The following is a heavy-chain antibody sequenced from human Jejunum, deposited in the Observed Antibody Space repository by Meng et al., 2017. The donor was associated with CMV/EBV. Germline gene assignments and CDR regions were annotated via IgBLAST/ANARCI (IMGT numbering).Heavy chain of an antibody. CDR3: ATLGVTTLPSDY. CDR1: GFSFSTYG. CDR2: INGNGLNT. V-gene: IGHV3-23*01. D-gene: IGHD4-11*01. J-gene: IGHJ4*02. Sequence: VQLLEFGGGFVQPGGSLGLSCAASGFSFSTYGMNWVRQVPGKGLQWVSLINGNGLNTYYADSVKGRFTISRDNSKNTLYLQMSSLRAEDTAIYYCATLGVTTLPSDYWGQGTLVTVSS.